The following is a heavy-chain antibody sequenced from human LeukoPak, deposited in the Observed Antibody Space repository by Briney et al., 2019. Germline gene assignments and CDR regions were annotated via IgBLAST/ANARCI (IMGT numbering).Heavy chain of an antibody. CDR3: ARDHAWGFDS. CDR1: GFIFTSYT. V-gene: IGHV3-48*01. D-gene: IGHD7-27*01. J-gene: IGHJ4*02. CDR2: ISTTDSIT. Sequence: GGSLRLSCAASGFIFTSYTMNWVRQAPGKGLEWISFISTTDSITSYADSVQGRFTISRDNAKNSLYLQMSSLRADDTAVYYCARDHAWGFDSWGQGTLVTVS.